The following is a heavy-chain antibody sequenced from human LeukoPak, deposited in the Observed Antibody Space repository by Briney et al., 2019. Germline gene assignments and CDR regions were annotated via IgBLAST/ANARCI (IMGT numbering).Heavy chain of an antibody. D-gene: IGHD3-22*01. Sequence: GRFLRLSCAASGFTFRSYGMHWVRQAPGKGLEWVALISYDGNNKYYADSVKGRFTISRDNSKNTLYLQMNSLRAEDTAVYYCAKGGSYYDSRLDYWGQGTLVTVSS. V-gene: IGHV3-30*18. J-gene: IGHJ4*02. CDR2: ISYDGNNK. CDR3: AKGGSYYDSRLDY. CDR1: GFTFRSYG.